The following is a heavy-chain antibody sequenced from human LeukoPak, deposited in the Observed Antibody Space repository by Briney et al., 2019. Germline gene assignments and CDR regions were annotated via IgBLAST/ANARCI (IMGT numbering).Heavy chain of an antibody. V-gene: IGHV1-18*01. J-gene: IGHJ6*02. CDR3: AIGRDTAMVQDYYYYGIDV. D-gene: IGHD5-18*01. Sequence: ASVKVSCKASGYTFTSYGISWVRQAPGQGLEWMGWISAYNGNTNYAQKLQGRATMTTDISTSTAYMELRSLRSDDTAVYYCAIGRDTAMVQDYYYYGIDVWGQGTTVTVSS. CDR2: ISAYNGNT. CDR1: GYTFTSYG.